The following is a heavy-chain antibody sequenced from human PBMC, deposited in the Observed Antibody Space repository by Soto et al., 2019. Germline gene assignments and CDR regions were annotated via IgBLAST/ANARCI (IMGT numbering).Heavy chain of an antibody. Sequence: GESLKISCKGSGYSFTSYWISWVRQMPGKGLEWMGRIDPSDSYTNYSPSFQGHVTISADKSISTAYLQWSSLKASDTAMYYCARGCSEDYNWFDFWGPGTLVTVSS. CDR3: ARGCSEDYNWFDF. CDR2: IDPSDSYT. D-gene: IGHD6-25*01. V-gene: IGHV5-10-1*01. J-gene: IGHJ5*01. CDR1: GYSFTSYW.